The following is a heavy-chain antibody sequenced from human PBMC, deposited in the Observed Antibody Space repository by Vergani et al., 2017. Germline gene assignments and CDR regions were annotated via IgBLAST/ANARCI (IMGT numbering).Heavy chain of an antibody. CDR2: INTNTGNP. V-gene: IGHV7-4-1*02. CDR1: GYPFTSYA. Sequence: QVQLVQSGAEVKKPGASVKVSCKASGYPFTSYAMNWVRQAPGQGLEWMGCINTNTGNPTYAQGFPGRFVFSLDTSVSTAYLQISSLKSEDTAVYYCARDYVGLGSYFDYWGQGSLVTVSS. J-gene: IGHJ4*02. D-gene: IGHD4-23*01. CDR3: ARDYVGLGSYFDY.